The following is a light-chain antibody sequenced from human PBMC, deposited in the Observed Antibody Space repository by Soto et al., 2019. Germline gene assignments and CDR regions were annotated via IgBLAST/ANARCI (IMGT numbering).Light chain of an antibody. J-gene: IGKJ1*01. Sequence: DIQMTQSPSSVSASVGDRVTITCRASQAIDSWLAWYQQKPGEAPKLLIFTGSLLHSGVPPRFSVSGSGTDFTLTISSLQPEDFATYYCQQTLSLPPTFGQGTKV. CDR1: QAIDSW. CDR3: QQTLSLPPT. V-gene: IGKV1-12*01. CDR2: TGS.